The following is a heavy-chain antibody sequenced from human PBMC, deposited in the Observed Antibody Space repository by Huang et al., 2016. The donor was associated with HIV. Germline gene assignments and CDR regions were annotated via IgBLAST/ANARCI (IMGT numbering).Heavy chain of an antibody. CDR2: INPSGGST. D-gene: IGHD3-22*01. J-gene: IGHJ4*02. V-gene: IGHV1-46*01. CDR1: GYAFTSYY. Sequence: QVQLVQSGAEVKKPGASVKVSCKASGYAFTSYYMHWVRQAPGQGLELMGIINPSGGSTSYAQKFQGRVTTTRDTSTNTVFMELSSLRSEDTAVYYCARDRDFYDSSGYWGFNYFDYWGQGTLVTVSS. CDR3: ARDRDFYDSSGYWGFNYFDY.